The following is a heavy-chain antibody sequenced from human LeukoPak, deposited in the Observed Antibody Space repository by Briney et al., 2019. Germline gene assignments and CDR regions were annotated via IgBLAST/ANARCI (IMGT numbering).Heavy chain of an antibody. J-gene: IGHJ4*02. D-gene: IGHD3-16*01. Sequence: ASVTVSCKASGYTFTGYYMHWVRQAPGQGLEWMGWMNPNSGGTNYAQKFQGRVAMTRDTSISTAYMELSRLRSDDTAVYYCARATRGSNFDYWGQGTLVTGSS. CDR1: GYTFTGYY. CDR3: ARATRGSNFDY. V-gene: IGHV1-2*02. CDR2: MNPNSGGT.